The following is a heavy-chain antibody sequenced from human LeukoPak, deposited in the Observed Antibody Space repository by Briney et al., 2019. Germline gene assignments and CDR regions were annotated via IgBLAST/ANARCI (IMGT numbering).Heavy chain of an antibody. CDR2: INPNSGGT. J-gene: IGHJ2*01. CDR1: GYTFTGYY. CDR3: ARDSRNSRSTRCYPWYFDL. Sequence: ASVKVSCKASGYTFTGYYMHWVRQAPGQGLEWMGWINPNSGGTNYAQKFQGRVTMTRDTSISTTYMELSRLNSDDTAVYYCARDSRNSRSTRCYPWYFDLWGRGTLVTVSS. D-gene: IGHD2-2*01. V-gene: IGHV1-2*02.